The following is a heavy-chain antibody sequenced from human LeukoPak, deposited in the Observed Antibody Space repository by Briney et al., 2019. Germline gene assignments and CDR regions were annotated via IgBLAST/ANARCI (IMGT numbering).Heavy chain of an antibody. CDR2: ISFDGNSK. J-gene: IGHJ5*02. V-gene: IGHV3-33*05. Sequence: PGRSLRLSCVVSGFSFSNFGMHWVRQAPGKGLEWVAVISFDGNSKEYGDSVRGRFTISRDNSRNTLYLQMNSLRAEDTAVYYCAKDQGMRQIWNWFAPFGQGTLVTVSS. CDR1: GFSFSNFG. CDR3: AKDQGMRQIWNWFAP.